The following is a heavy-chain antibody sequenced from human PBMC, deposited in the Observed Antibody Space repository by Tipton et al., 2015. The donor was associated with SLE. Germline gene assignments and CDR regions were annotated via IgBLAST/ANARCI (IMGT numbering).Heavy chain of an antibody. CDR1: GFTFRSYG. CDR3: AKDLSDVDIVATYDAFDI. D-gene: IGHD5-12*01. V-gene: IGHV3-30*02. J-gene: IGHJ3*02. CDR2: IRYDGSNK. Sequence: SLRLSCAASGFTFRSYGMHWVRQAPGKGLEWVAFIRYDGSNKYYADSVKGRFTISRDNSKNTLYLQMNSLRAEDTAVYYCAKDLSDVDIVATYDAFDIWGQGTMVTVSS.